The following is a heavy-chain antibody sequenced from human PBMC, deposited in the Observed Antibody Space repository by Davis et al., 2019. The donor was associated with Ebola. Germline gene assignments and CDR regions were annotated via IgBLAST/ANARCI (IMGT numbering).Heavy chain of an antibody. V-gene: IGHV1-69-2*01. Sequence: ASVKVSCKGSGYSFSDYYMHWVQGAPGKGLEWVGLVDPKAGKTVYAERFQDRVTITADKSTDTVYMELSSLRYEDTAVYYCATLDILTAYVSYAMDVWGQGTTVTVSS. CDR2: VDPKAGKT. D-gene: IGHD3-9*01. J-gene: IGHJ6*02. CDR3: ATLDILTAYVSYAMDV. CDR1: GYSFSDYY.